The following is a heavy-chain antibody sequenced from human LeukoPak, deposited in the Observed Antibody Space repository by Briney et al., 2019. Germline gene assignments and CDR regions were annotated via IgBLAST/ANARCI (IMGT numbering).Heavy chain of an antibody. D-gene: IGHD3-3*01. V-gene: IGHV3-66*01. CDR1: GFSVSSNY. Sequence: GGSLRLSCAASGFSVSSNYMTWVRQAPGKGLEWVSLIYPGGKTCYADSVKGRFTISRDNSKNTLYLQMNSLRAEDTAVYYCAKVSTGVYDFWSGYSHDAFDIWGQGTMVTVSS. J-gene: IGHJ3*02. CDR3: AKVSTGVYDFWSGYSHDAFDI. CDR2: IYPGGKT.